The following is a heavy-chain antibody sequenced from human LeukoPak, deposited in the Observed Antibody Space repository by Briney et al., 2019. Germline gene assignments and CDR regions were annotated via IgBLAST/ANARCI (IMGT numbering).Heavy chain of an antibody. CDR3: ARRSWFGDYDY. Sequence: SETLSLTCTVSGGSISSYYWSWLRQPPGKGLEWIGYIYYSGSTNYNPSLKSRVTISVDTSKNQFSLKLSSVTAADTAVYYCARRSWFGDYDYWGQGTLVTVSS. CDR1: GGSISSYY. D-gene: IGHD3-10*01. J-gene: IGHJ4*02. V-gene: IGHV4-59*12. CDR2: IYYSGST.